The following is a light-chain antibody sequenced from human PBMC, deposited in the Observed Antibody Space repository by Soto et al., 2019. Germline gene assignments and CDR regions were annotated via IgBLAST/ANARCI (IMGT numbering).Light chain of an antibody. CDR3: QRYNAFSQT. J-gene: IGKJ1*01. V-gene: IGKV1-5*01. Sequence: DIQQTQSPSTLSASVGDRVSITCRASQSLNNWMAWFQQKPGKAPKLLIYDASTLQTGVPSRFSGSGSGTEFTLTISSLQPDDFATYYCQRYNAFSQTFGQGTRVEIK. CDR1: QSLNNW. CDR2: DAS.